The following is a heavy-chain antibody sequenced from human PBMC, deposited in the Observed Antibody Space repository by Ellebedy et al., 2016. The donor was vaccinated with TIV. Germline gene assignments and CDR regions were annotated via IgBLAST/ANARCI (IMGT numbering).Heavy chain of an antibody. CDR1: GFTLSRFA. Sequence: GESLKISCAASGFTLSRFAIYWVRQAPGKGLVWVSRINGDGTSTAYADSVKGRFTISRDNAKNTLSLQMNSLRAEDTAVYYCAGDPDRNSFSFFEYWGQGILVTVSS. D-gene: IGHD6-6*01. V-gene: IGHV3-74*01. J-gene: IGHJ4*02. CDR3: AGDPDRNSFSFFEY. CDR2: INGDGTST.